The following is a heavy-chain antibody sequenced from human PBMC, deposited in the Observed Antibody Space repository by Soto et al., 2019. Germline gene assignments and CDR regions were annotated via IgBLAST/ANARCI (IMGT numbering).Heavy chain of an antibody. D-gene: IGHD6-13*01. CDR2: ISGSGGST. CDR1: GFTFSSYA. CDR3: AKDRWEGIGAAADFDY. J-gene: IGHJ4*02. Sequence: EVQLLESGGGLVQPGGSLRLSCAASGFTFSSYAMSWVRQAPGKGLEWVSAISGSGGSTYYADSVKGRFTISRDNSKNTLYLQMNSLRAEDTAVYYCAKDRWEGIGAAADFDYWGQGTLVTVSS. V-gene: IGHV3-23*01.